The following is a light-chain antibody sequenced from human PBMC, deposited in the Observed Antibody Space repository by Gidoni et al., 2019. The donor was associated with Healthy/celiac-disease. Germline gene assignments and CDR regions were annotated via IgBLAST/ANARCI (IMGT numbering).Light chain of an antibody. V-gene: IGKV3-20*01. J-gene: IGKJ3*01. CDR3: QQYGSSPT. CDR1: QSVSSSY. CDR2: GAS. Sequence: EIVLTQSPGTLSLSPRERATLSCRASQSVSSSYLAWYQQKPGQAPRLLIYGASSRATGIPDRFSGSGSGTDFTLTISRLEPEDFAVYYCQQYGSSPTFXPXTKVDIK.